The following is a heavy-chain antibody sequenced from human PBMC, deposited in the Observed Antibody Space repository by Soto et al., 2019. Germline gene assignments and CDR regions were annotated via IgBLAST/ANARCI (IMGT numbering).Heavy chain of an antibody. V-gene: IGHV4-59*12. CDR1: GGSISSYY. J-gene: IGHJ5*02. Sequence: SSETLSLTCTVSGGSISSYYWSRIRQPPGKGLEWIGYIYYSGSTNYNPSLKSRVTISVDRSKNQFSLKLSSVTAADTAVYYCARVPDRWGQGTLVTVSS. CDR3: ARVPDR. CDR2: IYYSGST. D-gene: IGHD2-2*01.